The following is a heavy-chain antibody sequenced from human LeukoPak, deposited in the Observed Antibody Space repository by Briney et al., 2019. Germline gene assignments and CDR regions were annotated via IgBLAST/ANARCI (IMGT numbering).Heavy chain of an antibody. CDR1: GFTFSSYS. Sequence: GGSLRLSCAASGFTFSSYSMNWVRQAPGKGLEWVSYVSSSSSYIYYADSVKGRFTISRDNAKNSLYLQMNSLRAEDTAVYYCARDLRGYAYSDYYYYSMDVWGKGTTVTVSS. CDR3: ARDLRGYAYSDYYYYSMDV. D-gene: IGHD2-15*01. V-gene: IGHV3-21*05. J-gene: IGHJ6*03. CDR2: VSSSSSYI.